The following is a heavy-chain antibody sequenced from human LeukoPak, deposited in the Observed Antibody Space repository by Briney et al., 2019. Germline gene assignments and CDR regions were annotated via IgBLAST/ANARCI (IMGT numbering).Heavy chain of an antibody. J-gene: IGHJ4*02. CDR1: GGSMSSYY. Sequence: PSQTLSPTCTVSGGSMSSYYWSWIRQPPGKGLEWIGYIYYSGSTNYNPSLKSRVTISVDTSKNHFSLKLTSVTAADTAVYYCARFLYGDPCWGQGTLVTVSS. CDR3: ARFLYGDPC. V-gene: IGHV4-59*01. CDR2: IYYSGST. D-gene: IGHD2-21*02.